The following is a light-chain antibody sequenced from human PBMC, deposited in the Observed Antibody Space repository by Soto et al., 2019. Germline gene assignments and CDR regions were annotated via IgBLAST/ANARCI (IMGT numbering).Light chain of an antibody. CDR3: QQSYRAVT. J-gene: IGKJ5*01. Sequence: DIQMTQSPSSLCASVVDRIIITCRASQSVSSYLNWYQQKPGKAPRLLIYAASHLQTGVPSRFRGTGSATHFTLTISSLQPEDFATYYCQQSYRAVTFGQGTRLEIK. CDR2: AAS. CDR1: QSVSSY. V-gene: IGKV1-39*01.